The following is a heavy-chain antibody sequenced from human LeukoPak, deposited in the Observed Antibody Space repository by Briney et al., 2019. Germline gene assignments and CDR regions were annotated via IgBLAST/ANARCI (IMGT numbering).Heavy chain of an antibody. J-gene: IGHJ6*03. CDR1: GFTFSSYA. D-gene: IGHD2-2*01. Sequence: GGSLRLSCAASGFTFSSYAMSWVRQAPGKGLEWVLAISGSGGSTYYADSVKGRFTISRDNAKNSLFLQMNSLGAEDTALYYCARDNILPAAYYIDVWGKGATVTVSS. CDR2: ISGSGGST. V-gene: IGHV3-23*01. CDR3: ARDNILPAAYYIDV.